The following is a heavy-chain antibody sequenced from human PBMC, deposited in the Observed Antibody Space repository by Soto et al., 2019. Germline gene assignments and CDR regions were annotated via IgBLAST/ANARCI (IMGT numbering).Heavy chain of an antibody. CDR2: ISSSSSYI. CDR1: GFTFRIYN. J-gene: IGHJ4*02. Sequence: EVELVESGGGLVKPAGSLRLSCAASGFTFRIYNMIWVRQAPGKGLEWVSFISSSSSYIYYADSVKGRFTISRDNAKNSLYLQLNSLRAEDTAVYYCARQYPSSSRHFDHWGQGSRVIVSS. CDR3: ARQYPSSSRHFDH. D-gene: IGHD6-6*01. V-gene: IGHV3-21*01.